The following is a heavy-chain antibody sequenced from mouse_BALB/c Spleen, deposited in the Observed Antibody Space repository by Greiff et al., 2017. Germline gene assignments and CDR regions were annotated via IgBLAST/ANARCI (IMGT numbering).Heavy chain of an antibody. CDR1: GFTFSSFG. CDR2: ISSGSSTI. V-gene: IGHV5-17*02. CDR3: ARERGNYARDY. J-gene: IGHJ4*01. Sequence: EVMLVESGGGLVQPGGSRKLSCAASGFTFSSFGMHWVRQAPEKGLEWVAYISSGSSTIYYADTVKGRFTISRDNPKNTLFLQMTSLRSEDTAMYYCARERGNYARDYWGQGTSVTVSS.